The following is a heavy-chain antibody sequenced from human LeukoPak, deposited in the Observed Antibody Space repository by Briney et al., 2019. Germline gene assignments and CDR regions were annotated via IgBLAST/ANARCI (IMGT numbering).Heavy chain of an antibody. V-gene: IGHV3-30-3*01. CDR3: AKEYSSGFSLGSLDY. J-gene: IGHJ4*02. Sequence: GGSLRLSCAAFGFTFNRYALHWVRQAPGKGLEWVTLISYDGSNEYYADSVKGRFTISRDNSRNTLYLQMNSLRAEDTAVYYCAKEYSSGFSLGSLDYWGQGTLVTVSS. CDR1: GFTFNRYA. D-gene: IGHD6-19*01. CDR2: ISYDGSNE.